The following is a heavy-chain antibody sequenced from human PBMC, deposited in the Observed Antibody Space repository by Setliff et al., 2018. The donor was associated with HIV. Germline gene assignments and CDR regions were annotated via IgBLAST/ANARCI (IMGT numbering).Heavy chain of an antibody. CDR2: INNSGLVT. V-gene: IGHV3-23*01. CDR3: AKDRGYYGSGSSLDY. Sequence: GESLKISCAASGFTFSVSGLSWVRQAPGKGLEWVSSINNSGLVTMYLDSVKGRFTISRDNSKNTLYLQMNSLRAEDTAIYYCAKDRGYYGSGSSLDYWGQGTLVTVSS. J-gene: IGHJ4*02. CDR1: GFTFSVSG. D-gene: IGHD3-10*01.